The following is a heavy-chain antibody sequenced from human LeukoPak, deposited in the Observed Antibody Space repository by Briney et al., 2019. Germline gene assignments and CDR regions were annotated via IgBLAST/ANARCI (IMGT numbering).Heavy chain of an antibody. V-gene: IGHV3-30*04. J-gene: IGHJ3*02. CDR2: ISYDGSNK. Sequence: PGGSLRLSCAASGFTFSSYAMHWVRQAPGKGLEWVAVISYDGSNKYYADSVKGRFTISRDNSKNTLYLQMDTLRAEDTAVYYCARDYDIPIWGQGTMVTVSS. CDR1: GFTFSSYA. CDR3: ARDYDIPI. D-gene: IGHD3-9*01.